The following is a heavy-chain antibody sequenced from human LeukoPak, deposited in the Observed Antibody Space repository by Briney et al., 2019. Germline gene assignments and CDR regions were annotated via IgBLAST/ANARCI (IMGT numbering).Heavy chain of an antibody. CDR1: GFTVSSNY. CDR3: ARDYYGSGSYYCYY. CDR2: IYSGGST. Sequence: GGSLRLSCAASGFTVSSNYMSWVRQAPGKGLEWVSVIYSGGSTYYADSVKGRFTISRDNSKNTLYLQMNSLRAEDTAVYYCARDYYGSGSYYCYYWGQGTLVTVSS. J-gene: IGHJ4*02. D-gene: IGHD3-10*01. V-gene: IGHV3-53*01.